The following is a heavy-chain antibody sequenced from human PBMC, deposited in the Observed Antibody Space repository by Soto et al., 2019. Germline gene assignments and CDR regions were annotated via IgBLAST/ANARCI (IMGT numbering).Heavy chain of an antibody. CDR1: GFTFSSYG. J-gene: IGHJ4*02. CDR3: ARELPAAAVPYYFDY. V-gene: IGHV3-33*01. Sequence: PGGSLRLSCAASGFTFSSYGMHWVRQAPGKGLEWVAVIWYDGSNKYYADSVKGRFTISRDNSKNTLYLQMNSLRAEDTAVYYCARELPAAAVPYYFDYWGQGTLVTVSS. D-gene: IGHD6-13*01. CDR2: IWYDGSNK.